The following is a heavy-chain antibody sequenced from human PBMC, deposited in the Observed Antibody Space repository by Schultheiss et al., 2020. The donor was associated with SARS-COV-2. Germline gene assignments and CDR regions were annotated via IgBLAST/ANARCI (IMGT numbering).Heavy chain of an antibody. CDR1: GGSISSYY. D-gene: IGHD3-10*01. Sequence: SETLSLTCTFSGGSISSYYWSWIRQPPGKGLEWIGYIYYSGSTNYNPSLKSRVTISVDTSKKQFSLKLSSVTAADTAVYYCARRVGYGTGSYYSSYNWFDYWGQGTLVTVSS. J-gene: IGHJ5*01. V-gene: IGHV4-59*08. CDR2: IYYSGST. CDR3: ARRVGYGTGSYYSSYNWFDY.